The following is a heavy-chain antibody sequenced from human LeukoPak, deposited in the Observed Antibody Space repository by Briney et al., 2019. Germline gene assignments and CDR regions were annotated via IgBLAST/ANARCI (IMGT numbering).Heavy chain of an antibody. V-gene: IGHV1-69*05. Sequence: GASVKVSCKAPGGTFSSYAISWVRLAPGQGLKWMGGIIPILGTPNYAQKFQGRLTISTDESTSAAYMELSSLRSEDSAVYYCARSAGPVIVPAAIGASGHYYYMDVWDKGTTVTVSS. CDR2: IIPILGTP. J-gene: IGHJ6*03. D-gene: IGHD2-2*02. CDR1: GGTFSSYA. CDR3: ARSAGPVIVPAAIGASGHYYYMDV.